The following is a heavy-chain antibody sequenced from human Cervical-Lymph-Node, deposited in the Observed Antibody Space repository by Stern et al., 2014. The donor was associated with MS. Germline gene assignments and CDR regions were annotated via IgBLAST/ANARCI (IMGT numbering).Heavy chain of an antibody. CDR1: GFTFSNYW. CDR3: ARDRGQPDAFNI. J-gene: IGHJ3*02. D-gene: IGHD2-2*01. CDR2: INPGGNNI. Sequence: EVQLVQSGGGVVQPGGSLRLSCAASGFTFSNYWMYWVRHAPGQGLVWLSRINPGGNNIVYADSVKGRFAASRDNADNTLYLQMTSLRAEDTAVYYCARDRGQPDAFNIWGQGTMVTVSS. V-gene: IGHV3-74*01.